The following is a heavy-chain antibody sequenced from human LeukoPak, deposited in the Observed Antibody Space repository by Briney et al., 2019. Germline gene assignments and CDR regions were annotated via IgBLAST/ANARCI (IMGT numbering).Heavy chain of an antibody. CDR2: IKGDGSEK. Sequence: PGGSLRLSCAASGFTFSSYWMTWVRQAPGKGLEWVANIKGDGSEKYYVDSVKGRFTISRDSAKNSLFLQMNSLRAEDTAVYYCAKDRFTVGAHWPVFDYWGQGTLVTVSS. J-gene: IGHJ4*02. CDR3: AKDRFTVGAHWPVFDY. D-gene: IGHD1-26*01. CDR1: GFTFSSYW. V-gene: IGHV3-7*03.